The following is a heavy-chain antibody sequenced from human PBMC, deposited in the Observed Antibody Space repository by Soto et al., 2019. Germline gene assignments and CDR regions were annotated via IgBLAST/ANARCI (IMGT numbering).Heavy chain of an antibody. CDR3: ANAGGYSYDYPFDY. D-gene: IGHD5-18*01. V-gene: IGHV3-23*01. CDR1: GFTFSSYA. Sequence: EVQLLESGGGLVQPGGSLRLSCAASGFTFSSYAMSWVRQAPGKGLEWVSAISGSGGSTYYADSVKGRFTISRDNSKNTLYLQMNSLRAEDTAVHYCANAGGYSYDYPFDYWGQGTLVTVSS. CDR2: ISGSGGST. J-gene: IGHJ4*02.